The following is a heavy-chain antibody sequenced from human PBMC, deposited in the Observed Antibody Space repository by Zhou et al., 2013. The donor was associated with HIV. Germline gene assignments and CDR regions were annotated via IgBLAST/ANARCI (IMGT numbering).Heavy chain of an antibody. V-gene: IGHV1-69*05. D-gene: IGHD2-2*01. CDR2: IIPIFGTA. J-gene: IGHJ6*03. Sequence: QVQLVQSGAEVKKPGSSVKVSCKASGGTFSSYAISWVRQAPGQGLEWMGGIIPIFGTANYAQKFQGRVTITTDESTSTAYMELSSLRSEDTAVYYCARSDCSSTSCYRYYYYYMDVVGTKGPRSPSP. CDR3: ARSDCSSTSCYRYYYYYMDV. CDR1: GGTFSSYA.